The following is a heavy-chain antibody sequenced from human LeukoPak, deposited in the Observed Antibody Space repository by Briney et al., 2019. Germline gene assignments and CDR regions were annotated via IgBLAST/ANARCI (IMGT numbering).Heavy chain of an antibody. CDR2: IKSKTDGGTT. CDR1: GFTFSNAW. J-gene: IGHJ4*02. D-gene: IGHD3-22*01. CDR3: TTEPYYYDSSGFDY. Sequence: GGSLRLSCAASGFTFSNAWMSWVRQAPGKGLEWVGRIKSKTDGGTTDYAAPVKGRFTISRDDSKNTLYLQMNSLKTEDTAVYYCTTEPYYYDSSGFDYWGQGTLVTVSS. V-gene: IGHV3-15*01.